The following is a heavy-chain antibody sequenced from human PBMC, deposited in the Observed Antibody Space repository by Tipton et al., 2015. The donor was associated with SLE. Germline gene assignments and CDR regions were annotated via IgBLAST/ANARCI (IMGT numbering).Heavy chain of an antibody. CDR1: GGSVSSGSYY. CDR2: IYYSGST. J-gene: IGHJ4*02. CDR3: ARATVTTLYFDY. D-gene: IGHD4-11*01. V-gene: IGHV4-61*01. Sequence: GLVKPSETLSLTCTVSGGSVSSGSYYWSWIRQPPGKGLEWIGYIYYSGSTYYNPSLKSRVTISVDTSKNQFSLKLSSVTAADTAVYYCARATVTTLYFDYWGQGTLVIVSS.